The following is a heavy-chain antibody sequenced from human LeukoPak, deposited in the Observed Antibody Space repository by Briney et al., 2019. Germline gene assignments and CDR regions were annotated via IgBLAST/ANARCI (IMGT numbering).Heavy chain of an antibody. CDR2: IYYSGST. CDR1: GGSISTSDFY. V-gene: IGHV4-30-4*01. D-gene: IGHD3-10*01. J-gene: IGHJ4*02. Sequence: SETLSLTCTVSGGSISTSDFYWSWIRQPPGTGLEWIGYIYYSGSTNYNPSLKSRVTISVDTSKNQFSLKLSSVTAADTAVYYCARLLWFGELSGFDYWGQGTLVTVSS. CDR3: ARLLWFGELSGFDY.